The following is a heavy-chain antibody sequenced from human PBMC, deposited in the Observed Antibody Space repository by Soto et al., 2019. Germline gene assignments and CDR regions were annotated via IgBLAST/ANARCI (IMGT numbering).Heavy chain of an antibody. Sequence: GGSLRLSCAASGFTFSSYWMSWVRQAPGKGLEWVANIKQDGSEKYYVDSVKGRFTISRDNAKNSLYLQMNSLRAEDTAVYYCARDGVAAADYYYGMDVWGQGTTVTVSS. D-gene: IGHD6-13*01. CDR3: ARDGVAAADYYYGMDV. CDR1: GFTFSSYW. CDR2: IKQDGSEK. J-gene: IGHJ6*02. V-gene: IGHV3-7*05.